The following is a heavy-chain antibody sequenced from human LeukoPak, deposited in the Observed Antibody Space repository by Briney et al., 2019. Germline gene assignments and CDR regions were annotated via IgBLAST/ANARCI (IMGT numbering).Heavy chain of an antibody. Sequence: GGSLRLSCAASGFTCSHNYMSWVRQAPGKGLEWVSATHSSGGTYYADSVKGRFTISRDNSKNTLYLQMNSLRAEDTAVYYCAKEAIAVAGNNWFDPWGQGTLVTVSS. CDR2: THSSGGT. V-gene: IGHV3-53*01. D-gene: IGHD6-19*01. CDR3: AKEAIAVAGNNWFDP. CDR1: GFTCSHNY. J-gene: IGHJ5*02.